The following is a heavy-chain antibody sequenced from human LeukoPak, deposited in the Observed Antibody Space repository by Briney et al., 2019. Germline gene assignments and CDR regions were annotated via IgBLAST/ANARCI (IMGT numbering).Heavy chain of an antibody. D-gene: IGHD1-1*01. CDR2: IGIDSGNT. J-gene: IGHJ4*02. Sequence: GGSLRLSCAASGFPFIDYSMNWVRQAPGKGLEWISYIGIDSGNTKYADSVKGRFTISEDSAKNSLYRQMNSLRVEDTAVYYCARDHNYAFDNWGQGTLVTVSS. CDR1: GFPFIDYS. CDR3: ARDHNYAFDN. V-gene: IGHV3-48*04.